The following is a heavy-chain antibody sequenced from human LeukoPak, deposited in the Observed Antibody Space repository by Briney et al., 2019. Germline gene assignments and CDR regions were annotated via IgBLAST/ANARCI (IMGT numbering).Heavy chain of an antibody. D-gene: IGHD3-22*01. J-gene: IGHJ4*02. CDR2: MSYDGSNK. CDR3: ARQYYYDSSGYWEGIDY. V-gene: IGHV3-30-3*01. CDR1: GFTFSSYA. Sequence: GRSLRLSCAASGFTFSSYAMHWVRQAPGKGLEWVAVMSYDGSNKYYADSVKGRFTISRDNSKNTLYLQMNSLRAEDTAVYYCARQYYYDSSGYWEGIDYWGQGTLVTVSS.